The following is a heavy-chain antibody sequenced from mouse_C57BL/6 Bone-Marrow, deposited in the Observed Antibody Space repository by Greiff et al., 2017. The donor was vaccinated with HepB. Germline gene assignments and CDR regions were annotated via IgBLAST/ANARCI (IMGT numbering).Heavy chain of an antibody. CDR2: ISSGGDYI. J-gene: IGHJ4*01. V-gene: IGHV5-9-1*02. Sequence: DVMLVESGEGLVKPGGSLKLSCAASGFTFSSYAMSWVRQTPEKRLEWVAYISSGGDYIYYADTVKGRFTISRDNARNTLYLQMSSLKSEDTAMYYCTRDQDYDYPYYAMDYWGQGTSVTVSS. D-gene: IGHD2-4*01. CDR3: TRDQDYDYPYYAMDY. CDR1: GFTFSSYA.